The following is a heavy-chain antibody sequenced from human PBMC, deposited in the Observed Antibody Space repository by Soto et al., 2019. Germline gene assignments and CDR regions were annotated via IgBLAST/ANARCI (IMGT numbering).Heavy chain of an antibody. J-gene: IGHJ3*02. CDR2: ISWNSGSI. CDR1: GFTFDDYA. V-gene: IGHV3-9*01. D-gene: IGHD6-19*01. CDR3: AKDILDGAKQWLAGGAFDI. Sequence: GGSLRLSCAASGFTFDDYAMHWVRQAPGKGLEWVSGISWNSGSIGYADSVKGRFTISRDNAKNSLYLQMNSLRAEDTALYYCAKDILDGAKQWLAGGAFDIWGQGTMVTVSS.